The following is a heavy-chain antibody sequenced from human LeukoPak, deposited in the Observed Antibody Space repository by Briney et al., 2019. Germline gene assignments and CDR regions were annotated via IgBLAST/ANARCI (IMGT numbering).Heavy chain of an antibody. D-gene: IGHD1-1*01. CDR2: IYYSGGT. CDR1: GGSISGNY. Sequence: SETLSLTCTVSGGSISGNYWSWVRQPPGKGLEWIGNIYYSGGTKYNPSLKSRVTISVDTSKNQFSLKLSSVTAADTAVYYCARHEGGVQAFDIWGQGTMVTVSS. V-gene: IGHV4-59*08. CDR3: ARHEGGVQAFDI. J-gene: IGHJ3*02.